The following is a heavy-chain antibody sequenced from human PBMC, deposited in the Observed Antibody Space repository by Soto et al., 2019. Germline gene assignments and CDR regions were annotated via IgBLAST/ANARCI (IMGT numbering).Heavy chain of an antibody. CDR1: GYTLTELS. D-gene: IGHD3-10*01. CDR3: ATVAGSRVDPYYYYYGMDV. J-gene: IGHJ6*02. Sequence: QVQLVQSGAEVKKPGASVKVSCKVSGYTLTELSMHWVRQAPGKGLEWMGGFDPEDGETIYAQKFQGRVTMTEDTSTDTAYMELSSLRSEDTAVYYCATVAGSRVDPYYYYYGMDVWGQGTTVTVSS. V-gene: IGHV1-24*01. CDR2: FDPEDGET.